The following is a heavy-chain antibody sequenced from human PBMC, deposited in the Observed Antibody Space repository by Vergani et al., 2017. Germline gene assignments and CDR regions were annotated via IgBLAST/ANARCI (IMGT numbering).Heavy chain of an antibody. CDR3: AKVPIAAAGEFDY. CDR2: ISWNSGSI. V-gene: IGHV3-9*01. CDR1: GFTFDDYA. D-gene: IGHD6-13*01. J-gene: IGHJ4*02. Sequence: EVQLVESGGGLVQPGRSLRLSCAASGFTFDDYAMHWVRQAPGKGLEWVSGISWNSGSIGYAESVKGRFTISRDNAKNSLYLQMNSLRAEDTALYYCAKVPIAAAGEFDYWGQGTLVTVSS.